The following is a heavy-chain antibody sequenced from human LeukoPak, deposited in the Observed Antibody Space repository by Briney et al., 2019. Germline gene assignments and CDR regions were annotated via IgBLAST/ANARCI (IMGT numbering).Heavy chain of an antibody. J-gene: IGHJ4*02. CDR3: VRVLVRVPVYFDY. V-gene: IGHV4-30-4*01. CDR1: GGSISSGDYY. CDR2: IYYSGST. Sequence: SETLSLTCTVSGGSISSGDYYWSWIRQPPGKGLEWIGYIYYSGSTYYNPSLKSRVTISVDTSKNQFSLKLSSVTAADTAVYYCVRVLVRVPVYFDYWGQGTLVTVSS. D-gene: IGHD3-10*01.